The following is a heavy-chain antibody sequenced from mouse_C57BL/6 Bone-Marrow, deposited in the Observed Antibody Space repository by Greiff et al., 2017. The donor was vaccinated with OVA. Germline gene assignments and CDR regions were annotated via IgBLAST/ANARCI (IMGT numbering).Heavy chain of an antibody. CDR3: ARPHYCYGNSSFAY. V-gene: IGHV1-18*01. Sequence: VQLQQSGPELVKPGASVKISCKASGYTFTDYNMDWVKQSHGKSLEWIGDINPNNGGTIYNQKFKGKATLTVDKSSSTAYMELRSLTSEDTAVYYGARPHYCYGNSSFAYWGQGTLVTVSA. D-gene: IGHD1-1*01. CDR1: GYTFTDYN. J-gene: IGHJ3*01. CDR2: INPNNGGT.